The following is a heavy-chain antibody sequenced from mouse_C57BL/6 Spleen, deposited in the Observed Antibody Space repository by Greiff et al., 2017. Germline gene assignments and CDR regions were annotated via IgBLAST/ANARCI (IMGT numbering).Heavy chain of an antibody. Sequence: QVQLQQSGAELVRPGTSVKMSCKASGYTFTNFWIGWAKQRPGHGLEWIGDIYPGGGYTNYNDKFKGKATMTADKSSSTAYMQFSSLTSEDSAIYYCARGGYGTPFDDWGQGTTLTVSS. CDR2: IYPGGGYT. D-gene: IGHD1-1*01. CDR1: GYTFTNFW. V-gene: IGHV1-63*01. CDR3: ARGGYGTPFDD. J-gene: IGHJ2*01.